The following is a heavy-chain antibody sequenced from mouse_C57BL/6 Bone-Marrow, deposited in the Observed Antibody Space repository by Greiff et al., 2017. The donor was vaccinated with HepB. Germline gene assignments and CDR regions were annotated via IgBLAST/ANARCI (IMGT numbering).Heavy chain of an antibody. J-gene: IGHJ4*01. Sequence: QVQLQQPGAELVMPGASVKLSCKASGYTFTSYWMHWVKQRPGQGLEWIGEIDPSDSYTNYNQKFKGKSTLTVDKSSSTAYMQLSSLTSEDSAVYDCARAGLQRYPHFAMDDWGQGTTVTVA. V-gene: IGHV1-69*01. CDR1: GYTFTSYW. CDR2: IDPSDSYT. D-gene: IGHD1-1*01. CDR3: ARAGLQRYPHFAMDD.